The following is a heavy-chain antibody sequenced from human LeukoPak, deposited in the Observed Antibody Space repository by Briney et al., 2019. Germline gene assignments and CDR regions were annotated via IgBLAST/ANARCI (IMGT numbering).Heavy chain of an antibody. CDR2: ISYSGSP. J-gene: IGHJ3*02. Sequence: SETLSLTCAVSGGSISSYSWSWIRQSPGQGLEWIGYISYSGSPNYNPSLRSRLTISVDTSKNQFSLKLSSVTAADTAVHYCARQRTRGSWAFDIWGQGTMVPVSS. V-gene: IGHV4-59*08. D-gene: IGHD3-10*01. CDR3: ARQRTRGSWAFDI. CDR1: GGSISSYS.